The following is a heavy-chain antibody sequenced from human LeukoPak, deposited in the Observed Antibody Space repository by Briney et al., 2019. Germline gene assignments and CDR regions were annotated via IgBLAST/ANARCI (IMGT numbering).Heavy chain of an antibody. CDR2: INHSGST. CDR1: GGSFSGYY. Sequence: SETLSLTCAGCGGSFSGYYWSWIRQPPGKGLEGIGEINHSGSTNYNPSLKSRVTISVDTSKNQFSLKLSSVTAADTAVYYCARGRYYGSGSYYTNYWGQGTLVTVSS. J-gene: IGHJ4*02. CDR3: ARGRYYGSGSYYTNY. V-gene: IGHV4-34*01. D-gene: IGHD3-10*01.